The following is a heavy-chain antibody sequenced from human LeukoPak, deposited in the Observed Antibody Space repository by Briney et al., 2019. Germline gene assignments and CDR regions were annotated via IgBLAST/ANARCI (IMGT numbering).Heavy chain of an antibody. Sequence: ASVKVSCKASGYTFTGYYMHWVRQAPGQGLEWMGWINPNSGGTNYAQKFQGRVTMTRDTSISTAYMELSRLRSDDTAVYYCARDWDFYYDSSGDDAFDIWGQGTMVTVSS. CDR3: ARDWDFYYDSSGDDAFDI. J-gene: IGHJ3*02. V-gene: IGHV1-2*02. D-gene: IGHD3-22*01. CDR1: GYTFTGYY. CDR2: INPNSGGT.